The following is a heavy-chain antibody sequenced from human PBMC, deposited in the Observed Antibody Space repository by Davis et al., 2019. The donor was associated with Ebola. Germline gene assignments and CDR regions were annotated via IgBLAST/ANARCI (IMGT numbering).Heavy chain of an antibody. CDR1: GFTFSSYW. J-gene: IGHJ6*04. CDR3: ARDRSGFYGMDV. V-gene: IGHV3-7*01. Sequence: PGGSLRLSCAVSGFTFSSYWMSWVRQAPGKGLEWVANIKQDGSEKYYVDSVKGRFAISRDNAKNSLFLQMNSLRAEDTAVYYCARDRSGFYGMDVWGKGTTVTVSS. CDR2: IKQDGSEK.